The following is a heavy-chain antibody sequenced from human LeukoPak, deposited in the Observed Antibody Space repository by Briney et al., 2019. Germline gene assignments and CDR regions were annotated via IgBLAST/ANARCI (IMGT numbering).Heavy chain of an antibody. CDR3: AKGEEWLLASYYYYGMDV. Sequence: GGSLRLSCAASGFTFSSYCMHWVRQAPGRGREWVAGISHDGSNKYYAASVKGRFTISRDNSKNTLYLQMNSLRAEDTAVYYCAKGEEWLLASYYYYGMDVWGQGTTVTVSS. V-gene: IGHV3-30*18. J-gene: IGHJ6*02. D-gene: IGHD3-3*01. CDR1: GFTFSSYC. CDR2: ISHDGSNK.